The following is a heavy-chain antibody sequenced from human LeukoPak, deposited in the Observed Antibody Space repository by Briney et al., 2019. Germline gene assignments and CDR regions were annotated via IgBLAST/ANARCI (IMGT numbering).Heavy chain of an antibody. CDR1: SGFFSTFY. CDR2: VDTSGST. Sequence: PSETLSLTCSVSSGFFSTFYWTWVRQSAWKGLEWIGRVDTSGSTHYNPSLMGRATMSLDTSKNQFSLRLTSVTVADTAVYYCARGLGGASYYMDVWGRGTTVTVSS. J-gene: IGHJ6*03. CDR3: ARGLGGASYYMDV. D-gene: IGHD3-16*01. V-gene: IGHV4-4*07.